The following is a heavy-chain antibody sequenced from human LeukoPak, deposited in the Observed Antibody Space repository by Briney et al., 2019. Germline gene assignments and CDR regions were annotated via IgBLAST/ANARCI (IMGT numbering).Heavy chain of an antibody. CDR2: ISYDGSNK. V-gene: IGHV3-30-3*01. D-gene: IGHD2-2*01. J-gene: IGHJ4*02. CDR1: GFTFSSYA. CDR3: ARTLGYCSSTSCYDYYY. Sequence: GRSLRLSCAASGFTFSSYAMHWVRQAPGKGLEWVAVISYDGSNKYYADSVKGRFTISRDNSKNTLYLQMNSLSAEDTAVYYCARTLGYCSSTSCYDYYYWGQGTLVTVSS.